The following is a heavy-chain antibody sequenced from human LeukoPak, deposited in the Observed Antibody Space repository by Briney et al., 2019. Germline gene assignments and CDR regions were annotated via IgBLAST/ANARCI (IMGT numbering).Heavy chain of an antibody. CDR3: ARDFKIRHYYDSSGPTHFDY. CDR1: GYTFITYG. CDR2: ISAYNGNT. Sequence: ASVKVSCKASGYTFITYGISWVRQAPGQGLEWMGWISAYNGNTNYAQKLLGRVTMTTDTSTSTAYMELRSLRSDVTAVYYCARDFKIRHYYDSSGPTHFDYWGQGTLVTVSS. V-gene: IGHV1-18*01. J-gene: IGHJ4*02. D-gene: IGHD3-22*01.